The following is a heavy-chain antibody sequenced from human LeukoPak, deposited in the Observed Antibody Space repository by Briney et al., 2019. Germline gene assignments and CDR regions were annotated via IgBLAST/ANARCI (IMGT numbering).Heavy chain of an antibody. CDR1: GFTFSSYG. CDR3: ARDTRPYYYGSGSRFDY. D-gene: IGHD3-10*01. V-gene: IGHV3-33*01. J-gene: IGHJ4*02. Sequence: TGGSLRLSCAASGFTFSSYGMHWVRQAPGKGLEGVAVIWYDGSNKYYADSVKGRFTISRDNSKNTLYLQMNSLRAEDTAVYYCARDTRPYYYGSGSRFDYWGQGTLVTVSS. CDR2: IWYDGSNK.